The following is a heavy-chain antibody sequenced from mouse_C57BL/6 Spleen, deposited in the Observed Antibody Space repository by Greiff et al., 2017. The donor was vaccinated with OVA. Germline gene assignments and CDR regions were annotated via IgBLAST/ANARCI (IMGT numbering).Heavy chain of an antibody. CDR2: IRNKANGYTT. V-gene: IGHV7-3*01. J-gene: IGHJ4*01. Sequence: EVQLQESGGGLVQPGGSLSLSCAASGFTFTDYYMSWVRQPPGKALEWLGFIRNKANGYTTEYSASVKGRFTISRDNSQSILYLQMNALRAEDSATDYCARYCPSTTVVPNDAMDYWGQGTSVTVAS. CDR1: GFTFTDYY. D-gene: IGHD1-1*01. CDR3: ARYCPSTTVVPNDAMDY.